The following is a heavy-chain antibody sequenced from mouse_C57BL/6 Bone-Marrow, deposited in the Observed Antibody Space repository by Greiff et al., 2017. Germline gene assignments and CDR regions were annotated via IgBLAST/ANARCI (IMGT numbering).Heavy chain of an antibody. CDR3: ARDWTLGALYWYFDD. CDR2: ISDGGSYT. J-gene: IGHJ1*03. V-gene: IGHV5-4*01. Sequence: EVHLVESGGGLVKPGGSLKLSCAASGFTFSSYAMSWVRQTPEKRLEWVATISDGGSYTYYPDNVQGRFTISRDNAKNNVYLQMSHLKSEDTAMYYWARDWTLGALYWYFDDWCTGTTVTVSS. CDR1: GFTFSSYA.